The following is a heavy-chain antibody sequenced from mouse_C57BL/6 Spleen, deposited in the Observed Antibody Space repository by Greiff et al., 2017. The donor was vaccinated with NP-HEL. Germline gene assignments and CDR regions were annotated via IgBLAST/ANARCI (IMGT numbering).Heavy chain of an antibody. J-gene: IGHJ1*03. CDR2: IDPSDSYT. CDR3: ARTVTGNWYFDV. D-gene: IGHD4-1*01. CDR1: GYTFTSYW. V-gene: IGHV1-59*01. Sequence: QVQLQQPGAELVRPGTSVKLSCKASGYTFTSYWMHWVKQRPGQGLEWIGVIDPSDSYTNYNQKFKGKATLTVDTSSSTAYMQLSSLTSEDSAVYYCARTVTGNWYFDVWGTGTTVTVSS.